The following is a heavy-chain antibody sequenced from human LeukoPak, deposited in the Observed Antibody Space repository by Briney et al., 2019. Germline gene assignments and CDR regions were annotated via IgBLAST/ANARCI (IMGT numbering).Heavy chain of an antibody. V-gene: IGHV4-31*03. D-gene: IGHD3-22*01. CDR2: IYYSGST. Sequence: SETLSLTCTVSGGSISSGGYYWSWIRQHPGKGLEWIGYIYYSGSTYYNPSLKSRVTISVDTSKNQFSLKLSSVTAADTAVYYCASELTTPGTHSWFDPWGQGTLVTVSS. CDR1: GGSISSGGYY. J-gene: IGHJ5*02. CDR3: ASELTTPGTHSWFDP.